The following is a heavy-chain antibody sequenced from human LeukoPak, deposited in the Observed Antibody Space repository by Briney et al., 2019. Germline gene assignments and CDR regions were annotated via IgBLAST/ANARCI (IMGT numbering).Heavy chain of an antibody. V-gene: IGHV1-69*01. CDR3: AMEKWELLNGLVY. CDR1: GGTFSKSA. CDR2: IIPIFNTT. J-gene: IGHJ4*02. D-gene: IGHD1-26*01. Sequence: ASVKVSCKASGGTFSKSAFSWVRQAPGQGLEWMGVIIPIFNTTNYAQKFQDRVTITSDESTSTAYMELSSLRSEDTAVYYCAMEKWELLNGLVYWGQGTLVTVSS.